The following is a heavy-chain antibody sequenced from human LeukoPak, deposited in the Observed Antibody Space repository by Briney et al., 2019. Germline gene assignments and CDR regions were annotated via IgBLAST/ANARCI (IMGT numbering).Heavy chain of an antibody. Sequence: PGGSLRLSCVASGFSFSGHWMHWVRQAPGEGLVAVSRITPDGTDTAYADSVKGRFTISRDNAKNTLHLEMNSLTAEDTALYYCTRSGFSNGYDYWGQGTLVTVSS. J-gene: IGHJ4*02. CDR1: GFSFSGHW. V-gene: IGHV3-74*03. D-gene: IGHD2-8*01. CDR3: TRSGFSNGYDY. CDR2: ITPDGTDT.